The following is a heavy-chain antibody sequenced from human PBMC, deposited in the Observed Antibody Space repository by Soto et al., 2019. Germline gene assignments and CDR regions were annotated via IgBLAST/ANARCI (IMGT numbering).Heavy chain of an antibody. J-gene: IGHJ4*02. CDR1: GLSFSSYA. V-gene: IGHV3-23*01. Sequence: EVQVLESEGGLAQPGRSLRLSCAVSGLSFSSYAMTWVRQSPGKGLEWVSSISRSGNSTYSADSVRGRFTISRDNSKNTLYLQMNSLRAEDTAVYYCAKDAKILDWLPTSYYFDFWGQGTLVTVSS. CDR3: AKDAKILDWLPTSYYFDF. D-gene: IGHD3-9*01. CDR2: ISRSGNST.